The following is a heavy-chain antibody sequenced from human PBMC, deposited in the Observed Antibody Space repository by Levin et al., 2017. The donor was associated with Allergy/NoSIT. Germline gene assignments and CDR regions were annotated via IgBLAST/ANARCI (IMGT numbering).Heavy chain of an antibody. CDR1: GFTFTNAW. CDR2: IRGRGDGGTS. V-gene: IGHV3-15*01. Sequence: SGGSLRLSCEASGFTFTNAWMSWVRQAPGKGLQWVGRIRGRGDGGTSDYIAPLKSGCSISKDDLRQTVYLGMKGLTFEDTGVYFCTRENNPYCSGGDCYKPDDLDVWGQGTPVTVSS. D-gene: IGHD2-15*01. J-gene: IGHJ3*01. CDR3: TRENNPYCSGGDCYKPDDLDV.